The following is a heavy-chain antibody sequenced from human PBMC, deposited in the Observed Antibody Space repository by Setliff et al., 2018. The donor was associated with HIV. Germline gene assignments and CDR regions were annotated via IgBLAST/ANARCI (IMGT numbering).Heavy chain of an antibody. J-gene: IGHJ3*01. CDR1: GGTFSSYG. D-gene: IGHD3-22*01. CDR2: IIPVIGIP. V-gene: IGHV1-69*10. Sequence: SVKVSCKASGGTFSSYGISWVRQAPGQGLEWMGGIIPVIGIPNYAQKFQGRVTITADKSTSTAYMELSSLRSEDTAVYYCARDQAYYYDSSAYYPDAFDLWGQGTMVTVSS. CDR3: ARDQAYYYDSSAYYPDAFDL.